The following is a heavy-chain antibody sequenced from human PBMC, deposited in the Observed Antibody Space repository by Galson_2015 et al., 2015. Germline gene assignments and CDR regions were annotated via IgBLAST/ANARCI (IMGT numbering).Heavy chain of an antibody. D-gene: IGHD6-19*01. J-gene: IGHJ4*02. CDR3: ARDPVDGSGHFDY. CDR2: IKGDGSSI. CDR1: GFTFSSYW. Sequence: SLRLSCAASGFTFSSYWMHWVRHVPGKGLPWVSRIKGDGSSIIYADSVKGRFTISRDNTKNTVWLQMNSLRVEDTAVYYCARDPVDGSGHFDYWGQGTLVTVSS. V-gene: IGHV3-74*01.